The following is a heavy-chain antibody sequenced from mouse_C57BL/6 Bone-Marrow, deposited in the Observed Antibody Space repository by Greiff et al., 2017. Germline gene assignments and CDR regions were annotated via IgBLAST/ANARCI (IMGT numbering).Heavy chain of an antibody. J-gene: IGHJ1*03. CDR3: SRRVIKGLYWYFDV. V-gene: IGHV1-42*01. CDR1: GYSFTGYY. CDR2: INPSTGGT. D-gene: IGHD2-2*01. Sequence: VQLQQSGPELVKPGASVKISCKASGYSFTGYYMNWVKQSPEKSLEWIGEINPSTGGTTYNQKFKAKATLTVDKSSSTAYMQLKSLTSEDSAVYYCSRRVIKGLYWYFDVWGTATTVTVSS.